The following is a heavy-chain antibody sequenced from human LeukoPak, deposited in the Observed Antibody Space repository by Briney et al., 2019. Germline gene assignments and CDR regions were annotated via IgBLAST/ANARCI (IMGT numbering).Heavy chain of an antibody. CDR2: IIPIFGTA. CDR1: GGTFSSYA. CDR3: ARGPGLERFDY. Sequence: SVKVSCKASGGTFSSYATSWVRQAPGQGLEWMGGIIPIFGTANYAQKFHGRVTITTDESTSTAYMELSSLRSEDTAVYYCARGPGLERFDYWGQGTLVTVSS. V-gene: IGHV1-69*05. J-gene: IGHJ4*02. D-gene: IGHD1-1*01.